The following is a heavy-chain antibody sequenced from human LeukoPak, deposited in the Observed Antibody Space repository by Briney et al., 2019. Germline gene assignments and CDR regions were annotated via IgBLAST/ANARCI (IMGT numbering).Heavy chain of an antibody. Sequence: SETLSLTCTVSGGSISSSNYYWGWIRQPPGKGLEWIGSIYYSGSTFYNPSLKSRVTISVDTSKKQFSLKLTSVTAADTAVYYCARHSAVTTFPLDPWGQGALVTVSS. D-gene: IGHD4-11*01. CDR2: IYYSGST. J-gene: IGHJ5*02. CDR1: GGSISSSNYY. CDR3: ARHSAVTTFPLDP. V-gene: IGHV4-39*01.